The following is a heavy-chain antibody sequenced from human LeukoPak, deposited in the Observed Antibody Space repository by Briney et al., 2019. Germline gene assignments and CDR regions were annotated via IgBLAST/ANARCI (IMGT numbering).Heavy chain of an antibody. D-gene: IGHD5-12*01. CDR2: IKQDGSED. CDR1: EFRFSTYW. CDR3: ARGYRGYNQVPWGRRGYYYYYMDV. J-gene: IGHJ6*03. Sequence: QPGGSLRLSCVASEFRFSTYWMSWVRQPPGKGLEWVATIKQDGSEDDYVDSVKGRFTIARDNAKSSLYLQMDSLRDDDTAIYFCARGYRGYNQVPWGRRGYYYYYMDVWGKGTTVIVSS. V-gene: IGHV3-7*01.